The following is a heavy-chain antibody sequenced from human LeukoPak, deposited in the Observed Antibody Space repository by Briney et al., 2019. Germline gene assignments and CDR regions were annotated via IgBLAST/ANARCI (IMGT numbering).Heavy chain of an antibody. J-gene: IGHJ4*02. CDR3: TRQGRDGYNYNYFDY. D-gene: IGHD5-24*01. Sequence: GGSLRLSCAASGFTFSGSAIHWVRQASGKGLEWVGRIRSKANSYATAYAASVKGRFTISRDDSKNTAYLQMNSLKTEDTAVYYCTRQGRDGYNYNYFDYWGQGTLVTVS. CDR2: IRSKANSYAT. CDR1: GFTFSGSA. V-gene: IGHV3-73*01.